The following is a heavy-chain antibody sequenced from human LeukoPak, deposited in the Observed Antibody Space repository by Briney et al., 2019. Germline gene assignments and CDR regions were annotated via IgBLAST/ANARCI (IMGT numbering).Heavy chain of an antibody. CDR2: ISYDGSNK. CDR1: GFTFSSYA. CDR3: ARVRGSGSPILAY. Sequence: GGSLRLSCGASGFTFSSYAMHWVRQAPGKGLEGVAVISYDGSNKYYADSVKGRFTISRDNSKNTLYLQMNSLRAEDTAVYYCARVRGSGSPILAYWGQGTLVIVSS. V-gene: IGHV3-30-3*01. D-gene: IGHD1-26*01. J-gene: IGHJ4*02.